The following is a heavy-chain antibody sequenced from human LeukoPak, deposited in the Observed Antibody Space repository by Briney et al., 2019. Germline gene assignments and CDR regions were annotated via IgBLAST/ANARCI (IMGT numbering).Heavy chain of an antibody. Sequence: GGSLRLSCAASGFTFSSYGMHWVRQAPGKGLEWVAVISYDGSNKYYADSVKGRFTISRGNSKNTLYLQMNSLRAEDTAVYYCAKDRLAAASYDAFDIWGQGTMVTVSS. CDR3: AKDRLAAASYDAFDI. CDR1: GFTFSSYG. CDR2: ISYDGSNK. V-gene: IGHV3-30*18. J-gene: IGHJ3*02. D-gene: IGHD6-13*01.